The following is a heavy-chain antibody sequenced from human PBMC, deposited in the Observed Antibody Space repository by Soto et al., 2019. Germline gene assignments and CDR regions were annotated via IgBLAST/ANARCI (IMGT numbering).Heavy chain of an antibody. V-gene: IGHV4-31*03. CDR3: ARDAVPYYYDSSGYYYLGDGMDV. CDR1: GGSISSGGYY. Sequence: PSETLSLTCTVSGGSISSGGYYWSWIRQHPGKGLEWIGYIYYSGITYYNPSLKSRVTISVDTSKNQFSLKLSSVTAADTAVYYCARDAVPYYYDSSGYYYLGDGMDVWGQGATVTVSS. CDR2: IYYSGIT. D-gene: IGHD3-22*01. J-gene: IGHJ6*02.